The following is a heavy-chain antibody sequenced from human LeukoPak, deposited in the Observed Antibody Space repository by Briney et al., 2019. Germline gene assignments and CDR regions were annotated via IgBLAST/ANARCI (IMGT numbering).Heavy chain of an antibody. CDR1: GYTFTNYD. CDR2: MNPHSSNT. Sequence: ASVKVSCKASGYTFTNYDIHWVRQATGQGLEWMGWMNPHSSNTGYAQKFQGRVTMTRNTSIRTAYMELSSLRSEDTAVYYCARGKVYVPDCSGGSCYSPADYWGQGTLVTVSS. D-gene: IGHD2-15*01. V-gene: IGHV1-8*01. J-gene: IGHJ4*02. CDR3: ARGKVYVPDCSGGSCYSPADY.